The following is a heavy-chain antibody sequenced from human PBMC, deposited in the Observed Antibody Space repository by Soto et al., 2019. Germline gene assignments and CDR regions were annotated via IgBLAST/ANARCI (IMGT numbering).Heavy chain of an antibody. Sequence: PGGSLRLSCAASGFTFSSYGMHWVRQAPGKGLEWVAVIWGSGGSTYYADSVKGRFTISRDNSKNTLYLQMNSLRAEDTAVYYCAKQEWLVRFDYWGQGTLVTVSS. CDR3: AKQEWLVRFDY. J-gene: IGHJ4*02. CDR2: IWGSGGST. V-gene: IGHV3-23*01. D-gene: IGHD6-19*01. CDR1: GFTFSSYG.